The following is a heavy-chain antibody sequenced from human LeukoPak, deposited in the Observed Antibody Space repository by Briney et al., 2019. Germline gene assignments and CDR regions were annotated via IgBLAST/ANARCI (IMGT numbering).Heavy chain of an antibody. V-gene: IGHV3-30*18. Sequence: GRSLRLSCAASGFTFSSYGMHWVRQAPGKGLEWVAVISYDGSNKYYADSVKGRFTISRGNSKNTLYLQMNSLRAEDTAVYYCAKGTYDNMHIVGDYWGQGTLVTVSS. J-gene: IGHJ4*02. CDR2: ISYDGSNK. D-gene: IGHD3-9*01. CDR3: AKGTYDNMHIVGDY. CDR1: GFTFSSYG.